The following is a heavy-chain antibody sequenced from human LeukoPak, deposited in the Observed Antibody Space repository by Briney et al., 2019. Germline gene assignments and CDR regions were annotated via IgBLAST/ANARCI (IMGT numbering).Heavy chain of an antibody. J-gene: IGHJ6*03. Sequence: GGSLRLSCAASGLTFRNYGFHWVRPAPGKGLEWVAIIWYDGSNEYYAGSVRGRFTISRDNSKNTLYLQMNSLRAENTAVYYCATSRGSYYMDVWGKGTTVTVSS. D-gene: IGHD1-26*01. CDR2: IWYDGSNE. CDR1: GLTFRNYG. V-gene: IGHV3-33*01. CDR3: ATSRGSYYMDV.